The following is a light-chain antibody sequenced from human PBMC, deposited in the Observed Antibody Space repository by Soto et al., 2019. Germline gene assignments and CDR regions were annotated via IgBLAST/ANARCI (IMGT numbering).Light chain of an antibody. CDR2: DAS. Sequence: EIVLTQSPGTLSWFPGESATLSCRASQSVGGRSLAWYQQKRGQAPRLLIYDASTRATGIPGRFSGSGSGTDFILTISRLEPEDFAVYHCQQYGASPWTFGQGTKVEIK. CDR1: QSVGGRS. CDR3: QQYGASPWT. V-gene: IGKV3-20*01. J-gene: IGKJ1*01.